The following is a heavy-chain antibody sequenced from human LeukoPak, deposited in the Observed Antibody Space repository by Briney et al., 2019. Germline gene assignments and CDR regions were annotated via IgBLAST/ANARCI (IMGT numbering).Heavy chain of an antibody. J-gene: IGHJ4*02. Sequence: SVKVSCKASGGTFSSYAISWVRQAPGQGLEWMEGIIPIFGTANYAQKFQGRVTITADESTSTAYMELSSLRSEDTAVYYCATESATYYDFWSFDYWGQGTLVTVSS. CDR1: GGTFSSYA. CDR3: ATESATYYDFWSFDY. CDR2: IIPIFGTA. D-gene: IGHD3-3*01. V-gene: IGHV1-69*13.